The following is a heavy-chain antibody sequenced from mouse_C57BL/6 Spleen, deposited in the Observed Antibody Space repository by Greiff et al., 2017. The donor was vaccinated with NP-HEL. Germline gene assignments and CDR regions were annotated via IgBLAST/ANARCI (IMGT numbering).Heavy chain of an antibody. CDR1: GYTFTDYE. J-gene: IGHJ2*01. CDR3: TRWLLQDY. V-gene: IGHV1-15*01. Sequence: QVQLKESGAELVRPGASVTLSCKASGYTFTDYEMHWVKQTPVHGLEWIGAIDPETGGTAYNQKFKGKAILTADKSSSTAYMELRSLTSEDSAVYYCTRWLLQDYWGQGTTLTVSS. D-gene: IGHD2-3*01. CDR2: IDPETGGT.